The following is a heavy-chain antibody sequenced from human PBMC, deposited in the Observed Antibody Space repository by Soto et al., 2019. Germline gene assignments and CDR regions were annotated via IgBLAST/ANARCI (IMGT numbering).Heavy chain of an antibody. D-gene: IGHD3-22*01. CDR1: GFTFSSYE. Sequence: GGSPRLSCAASGFTFSSYEMNWVRQAPGKGLEWVSYISSSGSTIYYADSVKGRFTISRDNAKNSLYLQMNSLRAEDTAVYYCARYYYDSSGYLLGRYFDYWGQGTLVTVSS. CDR2: ISSSGSTI. CDR3: ARYYYDSSGYLLGRYFDY. V-gene: IGHV3-48*03. J-gene: IGHJ4*02.